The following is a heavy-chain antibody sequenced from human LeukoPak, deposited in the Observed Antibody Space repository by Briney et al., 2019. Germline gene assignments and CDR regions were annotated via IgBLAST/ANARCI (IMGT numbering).Heavy chain of an antibody. D-gene: IGHD3-16*01. CDR1: GFTFSSYS. Sequence: GXXLRLSCAASGFTFSSYSMNWVRQAPGKGLEWVSSISSSSSYIYYADSVKGRFTISRDNAKNSLYLQMNSLRAEDTAVYYCASVTFGGVDNDYWGQGTLVTVSS. CDR3: ASVTFGGVDNDY. J-gene: IGHJ4*02. V-gene: IGHV3-21*01. CDR2: ISSSSSYI.